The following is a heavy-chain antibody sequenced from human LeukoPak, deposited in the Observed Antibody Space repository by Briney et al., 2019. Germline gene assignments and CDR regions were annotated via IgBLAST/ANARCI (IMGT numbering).Heavy chain of an antibody. J-gene: IGHJ4*02. CDR2: IKQDGSEK. CDR3: ARGGFEY. V-gene: IGHV3-7*01. CDR1: GFTFSSYW. Sequence: GGSLRLSCAASGFTFSSYWTSWVRQAPGKGLEWVANIKQDGSEKYYVDSVKGRFTISRDNAKNSLYLQMNSLRAEDTAVYYCARGGFEYWGQGTLVTVSS.